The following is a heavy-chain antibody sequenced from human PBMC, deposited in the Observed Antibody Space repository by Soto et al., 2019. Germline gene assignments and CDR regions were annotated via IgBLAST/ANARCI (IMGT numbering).Heavy chain of an antibody. CDR1: GGSISSGSYY. V-gene: IGHV4-39*01. D-gene: IGHD3-3*01. J-gene: IGHJ5*02. CDR2: IYYSGST. CDR3: ARQKYYDVLSGYSKNWFDP. Sequence: SETLSLTCTVSGGSISSGSYYWGWIRQPPGKGLEWIGSIYYSGSTYYNPSLKSRVTMSVDTSKNQFSLSLSSVTAADTAVYYCARQKYYDVLSGYSKNWFDPWGQGTLVTVSS.